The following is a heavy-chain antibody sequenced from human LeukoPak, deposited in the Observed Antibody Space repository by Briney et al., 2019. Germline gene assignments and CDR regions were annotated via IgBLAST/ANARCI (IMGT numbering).Heavy chain of an antibody. J-gene: IGHJ4*02. Sequence: TLSLTCSVSGDSISYYYWNWIRQPPGKALEWLAIIYWNDDKSYSPSLKSRLTITKDTSKNQVVLTMTNMDPVDTATYYCAHKGHGTGSYSMWGQGTLVTVSS. CDR3: AHKGHGTGSYSM. D-gene: IGHD3-10*01. V-gene: IGHV2-5*01. CDR2: IYWNDDK. CDR1: GDSISYYYWN.